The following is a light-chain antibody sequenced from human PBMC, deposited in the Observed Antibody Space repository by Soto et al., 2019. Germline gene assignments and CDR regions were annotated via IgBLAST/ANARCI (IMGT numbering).Light chain of an antibody. CDR1: SSDVGGYNY. CDR3: QSYDNSLSSSV. CDR2: DVT. J-gene: IGLJ3*02. V-gene: IGLV2-11*01. Sequence: QSVLTQPRSVSGSPGQSVTISCTGTSSDVGGYNYVSWYQQHPGKAPKLMIYDVTTRPSGVPDRFSGSKSGNTASLTISGLQAEDEADYYCQSYDNSLSSSVFGGGTKVTVL.